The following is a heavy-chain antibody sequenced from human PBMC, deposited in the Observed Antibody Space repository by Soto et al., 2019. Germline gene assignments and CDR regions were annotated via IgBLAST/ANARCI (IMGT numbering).Heavy chain of an antibody. CDR1: GGSIRTYF. V-gene: IGHV4-4*07. CDR3: SREGGYCDGSSSGVCQYHGVDV. CDR2: IYTTGST. Sequence: SATLSLACSVSGGSIRTYFWSWIRQPAGGGVEWIGRIYTTGSTNYNPSLKSRVTMSLDTSRNQFSLKLSSVTAAETAVYYCSREGGYCDGSSSGVCQYHGVDVWGQGTTVTVSS. J-gene: IGHJ6*01. D-gene: IGHD3-22*01.